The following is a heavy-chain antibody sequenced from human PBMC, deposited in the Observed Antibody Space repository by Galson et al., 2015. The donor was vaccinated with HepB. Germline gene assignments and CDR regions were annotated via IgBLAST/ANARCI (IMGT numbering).Heavy chain of an antibody. V-gene: IGHV3-30-3*01. D-gene: IGHD3-10*01. CDR3: ARGFGELLEENIDY. Sequence: SLRLSCAASGFTFSSYAMHWARQAPGKGLEWVAVISYDGSNKYYADSVKGRFTISRDNSKNTLYLQMNSLRAEDTAVYYCARGFGELLEENIDYWGQGTLVTVSS. J-gene: IGHJ4*02. CDR1: GFTFSSYA. CDR2: ISYDGSNK.